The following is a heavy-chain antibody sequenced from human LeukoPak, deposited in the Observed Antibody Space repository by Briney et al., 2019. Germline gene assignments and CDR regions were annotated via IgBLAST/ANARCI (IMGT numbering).Heavy chain of an antibody. Sequence: RPGGSLRLSCAASGFIFTTYWMNWVRQAPGKGLEWVGNIKEDGSEKYYVDSVEGRFTIARDNAKNSLYLQMNSLKAEDTAVYYCARIGDASGNYYRHFDYWGQGTLVTVSS. CDR2: IKEDGSEK. CDR1: GFIFTTYW. CDR3: ARIGDASGNYYRHFDY. J-gene: IGHJ4*02. V-gene: IGHV3-7*01. D-gene: IGHD3-10*01.